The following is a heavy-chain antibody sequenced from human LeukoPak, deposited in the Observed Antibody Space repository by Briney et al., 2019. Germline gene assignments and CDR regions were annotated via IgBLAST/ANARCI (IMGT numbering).Heavy chain of an antibody. CDR3: AGSDLTQDYWAF. CDR2: INPSGGST. V-gene: IGHV1-46*01. D-gene: IGHD2-15*01. Sequence: GASVKVSCKASGYTFASYYMHWVRQAPGQGLERMGIINPSGGSTSYAQKFQGRVTMTRDTSTSTVYMELSSLRSEDTAVYYCAGSDLTQDYWAFWGQGTLVTVSS. CDR1: GYTFASYY. J-gene: IGHJ4*02.